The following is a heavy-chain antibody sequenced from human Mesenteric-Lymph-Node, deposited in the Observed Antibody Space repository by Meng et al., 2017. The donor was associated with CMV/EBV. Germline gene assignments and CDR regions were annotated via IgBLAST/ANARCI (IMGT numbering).Heavy chain of an antibody. J-gene: IGHJ4*02. CDR2: IDSFSSTM. V-gene: IGHV3-48*01. Sequence: SCAASGFSFGVYSMNWVRQAPGKGLEWLAYIDSFSSTMYYTDSIKGRFTISRDNAKNSLYLQMNSLSAEDTAVYYCARDSIASALDYWGQGVLVTVSS. CDR1: GFSFGVYS. CDR3: ARDSIASALDY. D-gene: IGHD6-13*01.